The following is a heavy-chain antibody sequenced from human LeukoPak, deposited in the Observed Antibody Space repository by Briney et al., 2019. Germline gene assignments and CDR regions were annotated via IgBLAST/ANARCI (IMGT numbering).Heavy chain of an antibody. CDR3: ATAGNYRFDY. Sequence: PGGSLRLSCAASGFTFSSYWMTWVRLAPGKGLEWVANIKQDGSQKYYVDSVKGRFTISRDNAKNTLYLQMNSLRAEDTAVYYCATAGNYRFDYWGQGTLVTVSS. V-gene: IGHV3-7*02. J-gene: IGHJ4*02. CDR2: IKQDGSQK. CDR1: GFTFSSYW. D-gene: IGHD1-7*01.